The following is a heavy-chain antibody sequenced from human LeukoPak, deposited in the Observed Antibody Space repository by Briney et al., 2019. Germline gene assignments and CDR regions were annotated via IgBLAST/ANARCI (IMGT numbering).Heavy chain of an antibody. CDR1: GGSISSSSYY. CDR3: ARDYSYGSYYYYMDV. J-gene: IGHJ6*03. D-gene: IGHD5-18*01. Sequence: SETLSLTCTVSGGSISSSSYYWGWIRQPPGKGLEWIGSIYYSGSTYYNPSLKSRVTISVDTSKNQFSLKLSSVTAADTAVYYCARDYSYGSYYYYMDVWGKGTTVTISS. CDR2: IYYSGST. V-gene: IGHV4-39*01.